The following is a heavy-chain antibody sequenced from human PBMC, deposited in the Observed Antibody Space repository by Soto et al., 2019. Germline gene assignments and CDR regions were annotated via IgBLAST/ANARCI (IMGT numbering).Heavy chain of an antibody. CDR1: GGSFSGYY. V-gene: IGHV4-34*01. CDR2: INHSGST. J-gene: IGHJ4*02. Sequence: PSETLSLTCAVYGGSFSGYYWSWIRQPPGKGLEWIGEINHSGSTNYNPSLKSRVTISVDTSKNQFSLKLSSVTAADTAVYYCARLQLERDFDYWGQGTLVTVSS. CDR3: ARLQLERDFDY. D-gene: IGHD1-1*01.